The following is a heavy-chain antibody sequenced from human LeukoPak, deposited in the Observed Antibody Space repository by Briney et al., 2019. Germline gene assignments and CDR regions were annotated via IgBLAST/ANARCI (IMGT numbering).Heavy chain of an antibody. CDR3: VRRYSSGWYGLDV. D-gene: IGHD6-19*01. Sequence: SETLSLTCAVYGGSLSGYYWRWIRPPPGKGLEWIGEINHSGSTNYNPSLQSRVTISVDTFKNQFSLRLDCVTAADTAVYYFVRRYSSGWYGLDVWGQGTTVTVSS. CDR2: INHSGST. J-gene: IGHJ6*02. V-gene: IGHV4-34*01. CDR1: GGSLSGYY.